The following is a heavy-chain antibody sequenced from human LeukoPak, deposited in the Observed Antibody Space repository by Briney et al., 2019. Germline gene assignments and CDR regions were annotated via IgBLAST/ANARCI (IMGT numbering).Heavy chain of an antibody. Sequence: GGSLRLSCAASGFTFNHYAMIWVRQTPAKGLQWVSTISGTGGSTYYAASVKGRFTISRDNSKDTLFLQMDSLRVEDTAVYYCAKRSYFGSRTFWYYYGLDVWGQGTTVTVSS. CDR2: ISGTGGST. D-gene: IGHD3-10*01. CDR1: GFTFNHYA. J-gene: IGHJ6*02. V-gene: IGHV3-23*01. CDR3: AKRSYFGSRTFWYYYGLDV.